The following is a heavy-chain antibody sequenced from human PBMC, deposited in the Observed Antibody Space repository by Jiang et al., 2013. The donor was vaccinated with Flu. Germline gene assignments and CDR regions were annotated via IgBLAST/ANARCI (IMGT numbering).Heavy chain of an antibody. CDR3: ARDFRGHYYDSSNYYFDY. V-gene: IGHV1-18*01. CDR2: ISAYNGNT. D-gene: IGHD3-22*01. J-gene: IGHJ4*02. CDR1: GYTFTSYG. Sequence: SGAEVKKPGASVKVSCKASGYTFTSYGISWVRQAPGQGLEWMGWISAYNGNTNYAQKLQGRVTMTTDTSTSTAYMELRSLRSGDTAVYYCARDFRGHYYDSSNYYFDYWGQGTLVTVSS.